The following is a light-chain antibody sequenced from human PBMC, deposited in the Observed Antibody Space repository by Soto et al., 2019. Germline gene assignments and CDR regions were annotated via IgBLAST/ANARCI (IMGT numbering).Light chain of an antibody. CDR1: QSISSR. CDR2: SAS. Sequence: DIQMTQSPSTLSASVGDRVTSTCRASQSISSRLAWYQQKPGKAPNLLIFSASGLERGVPSRFSGSGSGTEFTLTISSLQPDDFATYYCQEYNGNSGLTFGGGTKVEIK. J-gene: IGKJ4*01. V-gene: IGKV1-5*03. CDR3: QEYNGNSGLT.